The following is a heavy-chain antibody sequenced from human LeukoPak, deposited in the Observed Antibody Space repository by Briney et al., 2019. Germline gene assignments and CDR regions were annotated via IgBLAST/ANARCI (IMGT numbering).Heavy chain of an antibody. CDR1: GYTFSCYY. CDR2: INPNSGGT. J-gene: IGHJ4*02. Sequence: ASVNVSCKTSGYTFSCYYMHWVRHAPGQGLEWKGWINPNSGGTNYAQRFHGRVTMTRDTSIRTAYMDLSRPRSDVTAVYFCASGDSIYYDNSGYGAFEYWGQETLVTVSS. D-gene: IGHD3-22*01. CDR3: ASGDSIYYDNSGYGAFEY. V-gene: IGHV1-2*02.